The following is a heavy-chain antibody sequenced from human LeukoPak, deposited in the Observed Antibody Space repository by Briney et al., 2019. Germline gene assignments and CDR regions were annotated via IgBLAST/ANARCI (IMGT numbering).Heavy chain of an antibody. D-gene: IGHD4-23*01. CDR1: GLTFSAYW. CDR2: IKYDGSEK. J-gene: IGHJ4*02. Sequence: PGGSLRLSCAASGLTFSAYWMTWVRQAPGKGLEWVANIKYDGSEKSYVDSVKGRFTISRDNAKNSLYLQMNNLRVEDTAIYYCAGEGTHYGGPEGDYWGQGTLVTVSS. V-gene: IGHV3-7*01. CDR3: AGEGTHYGGPEGDY.